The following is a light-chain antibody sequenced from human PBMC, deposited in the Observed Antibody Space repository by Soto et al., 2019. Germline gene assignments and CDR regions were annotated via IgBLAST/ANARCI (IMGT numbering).Light chain of an antibody. CDR3: QQYGSSPPEIT. CDR1: QSISSW. CDR2: KAS. Sequence: DIQMTQSPSTLSASVGDRVTITCRASQSISSWLAWYQQKPGKAPKLLIYKASSLESGVPSRFSGSGSGTDFTLTISRLEPEDFAVYYCQQYGSSPPEITFGQGTRLEMK. J-gene: IGKJ5*01. V-gene: IGKV1-5*03.